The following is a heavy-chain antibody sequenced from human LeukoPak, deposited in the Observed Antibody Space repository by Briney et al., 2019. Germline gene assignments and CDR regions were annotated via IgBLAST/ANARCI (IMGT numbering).Heavy chain of an antibody. CDR1: GGTFSNYG. CDR3: ARDSAFLGYCKTITCPVTYGMDV. V-gene: IGHV1-69*04. J-gene: IGHJ6*02. Sequence: SVKVSCKASGGTFSNYGINWVRQAPGQGLDWMGRIVPMVGVENYTQKYRGRVTIIADKSTNTVYMELSSLRSEDTAVYYCARDSAFLGYCKTITCPVTYGMDVWGQGTTVTVSS. CDR2: IVPMVGVE. D-gene: IGHD2-15*01.